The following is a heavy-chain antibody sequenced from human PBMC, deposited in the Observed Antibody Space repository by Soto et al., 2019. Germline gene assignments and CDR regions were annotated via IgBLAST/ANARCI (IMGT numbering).Heavy chain of an antibody. CDR1: GGSIRSGGYY. CDR3: ARESVGSQLDRIDY. CDR2: IYYSGST. V-gene: IGHV4-31*03. Sequence: SDTLSLTCTVSGGSIRSGGYYWRWIRQHPGKGLEWIGYIYYSGSTYYNPSLKSRVTISVDTSKNQFSLKLSSVTAADTAVYYCARESVGSQLDRIDYWGQGTLVTGSS. J-gene: IGHJ4*02. D-gene: IGHD2-2*01.